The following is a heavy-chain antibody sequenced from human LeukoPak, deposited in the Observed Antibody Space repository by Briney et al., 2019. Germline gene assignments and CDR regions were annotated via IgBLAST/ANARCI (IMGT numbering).Heavy chain of an antibody. CDR1: GFTFSSYA. Sequence: GGSLRLACAASGFTFSSYAMSWVRQAPGKGLEWVSAISGSGGSTYYADSVKGRFTIPRDNSKNTLYLQMNSLRAEDTAVYYCAKGVRYYYGSGSYLRPYYYYGMDVWGQGTTVTVSS. J-gene: IGHJ6*02. V-gene: IGHV3-23*01. CDR2: ISGSGGST. CDR3: AKGVRYYYGSGSYLRPYYYYGMDV. D-gene: IGHD3-10*01.